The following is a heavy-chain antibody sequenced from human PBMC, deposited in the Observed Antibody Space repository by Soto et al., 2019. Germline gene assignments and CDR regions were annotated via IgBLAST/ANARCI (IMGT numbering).Heavy chain of an antibody. Sequence: QVQLVQSGAEVKKPGSSVKVSCKASGGTFSSYAISWVRQAPGQGPEWMGGIIPIFGTANYAQKFQGRVTITADESTSTAYMELSSLRSEDTAVYYCAREPGYCSGGSCSYYYYYYGMDVWGQGTTVTVSS. CDR3: AREPGYCSGGSCSYYYYYYGMDV. CDR2: IIPIFGTA. CDR1: GGTFSSYA. V-gene: IGHV1-69*01. J-gene: IGHJ6*02. D-gene: IGHD2-15*01.